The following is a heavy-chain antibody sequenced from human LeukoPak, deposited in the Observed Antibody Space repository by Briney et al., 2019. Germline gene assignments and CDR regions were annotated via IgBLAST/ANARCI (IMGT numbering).Heavy chain of an antibody. V-gene: IGHV3-13*01. CDR2: IGTASDT. CDR1: GFTFSSCD. D-gene: IGHD1-1*01. J-gene: IGHJ6*03. Sequence: GGSLRLSCAASGFTFSSCDMHWVRQPTGQGLEWVSTIGTASDTYYPGSVEGRFTLSRDNAKNSLYLQMNSLTAGDTAVYYCARGPHRGKYYYMDVWGKGTTVTVSS. CDR3: ARGPHRGKYYYMDV.